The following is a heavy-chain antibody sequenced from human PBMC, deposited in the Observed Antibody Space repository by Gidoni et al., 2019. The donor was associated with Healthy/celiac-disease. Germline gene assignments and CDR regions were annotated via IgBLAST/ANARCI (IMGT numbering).Heavy chain of an antibody. CDR3: ARHLRDYDFWSGPSDY. D-gene: IGHD3-3*01. CDR2: IDPSDSYT. Sequence: EVQLVQSGAEVKKPGESLRLSCKGSGYSFTSYWISWVRQMPGKGLEWMGRIDPSDSYTNYSPSFQGHVTISADKSISTAYLQWSSLKASDTAMYYCARHLRDYDFWSGPSDYWGQGTLVTVSS. CDR1: GYSFTSYW. J-gene: IGHJ4*02. V-gene: IGHV5-10-1*03.